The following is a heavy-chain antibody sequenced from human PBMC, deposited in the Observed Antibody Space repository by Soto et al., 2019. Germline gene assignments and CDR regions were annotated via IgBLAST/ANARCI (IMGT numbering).Heavy chain of an antibody. V-gene: IGHV1-3*04. CDR1: GYTFTSYA. Sequence: QVQLVQSGAEVKKPGASVRVSCRTSGYTFTSYAIHWVRQAPGQGLEWMAWSNIGNGNTKYSQKFQGRVTVSRDTSASTAYMELSSLRSEDTAVYYCAREPLCGDVCYDHWLDPWGQGTLVTVSS. D-gene: IGHD2-21*02. CDR3: AREPLCGDVCYDHWLDP. CDR2: SNIGNGNT. J-gene: IGHJ5*02.